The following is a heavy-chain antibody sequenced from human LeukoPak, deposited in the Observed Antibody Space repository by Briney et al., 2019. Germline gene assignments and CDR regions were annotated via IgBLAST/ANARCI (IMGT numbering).Heavy chain of an antibody. CDR2: SRNKANSYTT. CDR3: VRVQTGGAFDI. Sequence: GGSLRLSCATSGFSVSDYYTDWVRQAPGKGLEWVGRSRNKANSYTTDFAATVKGRFTISRDESKKSLYLQMNSLKTEDSAVYYCVRVQTGGAFDIWGLGTMVTVSS. V-gene: IGHV3-72*01. CDR1: GFSVSDYY. J-gene: IGHJ3*02. D-gene: IGHD7-27*01.